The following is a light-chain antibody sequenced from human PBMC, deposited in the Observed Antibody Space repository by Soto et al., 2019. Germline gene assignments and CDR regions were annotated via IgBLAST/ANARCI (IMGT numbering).Light chain of an antibody. CDR1: QSVGNN. Sequence: EVVLTQSPATLSVSPWERVTLACRASQSVGNNLAWHQQRPGRAPRLLIFGASRGPTGIPDRFSRSGSGTNFTLTLNKVEPEDSAVYYCQHYGTSPSFGRGTKVDIK. CDR3: QHYGTSPS. CDR2: GAS. V-gene: IGKV3-20*01. J-gene: IGKJ1*01.